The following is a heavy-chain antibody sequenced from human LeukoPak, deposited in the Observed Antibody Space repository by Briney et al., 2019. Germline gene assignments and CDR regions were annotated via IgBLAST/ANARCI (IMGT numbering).Heavy chain of an antibody. D-gene: IGHD6-19*01. CDR1: GFTFDDYG. Sequence: GGSLRLSCAASGFTFDDYGMSWVRQAPGKGLEWVSGINWNGGSTSYADSVKGRFTIARDNAKNSLYLQMNSLRAEDTAVYYCARGRVGYSSGWYDYWGQGTLVTVSS. CDR2: INWNGGST. CDR3: ARGRVGYSSGWYDY. J-gene: IGHJ4*02. V-gene: IGHV3-20*04.